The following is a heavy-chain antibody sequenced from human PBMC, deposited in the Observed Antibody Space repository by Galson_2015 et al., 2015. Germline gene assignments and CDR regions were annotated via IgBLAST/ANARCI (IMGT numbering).Heavy chain of an antibody. V-gene: IGHV3-23*01. CDR1: GFTLSRYA. CDR3: ANSPNGDYVGAFDP. CDR2: ITSSGDII. D-gene: IGHD4-17*01. J-gene: IGHJ3*01. Sequence: LRLSCAASGFTLSRYAMTWVRQSSGKGLEWVSTITSSGDIIRYADSVKARFTTSRDNSRNTLFLQLSSLRPEATATHYPANSPNGDYVGAFDPWG.